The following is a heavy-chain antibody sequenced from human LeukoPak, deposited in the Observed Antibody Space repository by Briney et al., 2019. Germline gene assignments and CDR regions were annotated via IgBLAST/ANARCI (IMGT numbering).Heavy chain of an antibody. J-gene: IGHJ4*02. CDR3: WAAVTDY. CDR2: IRYDGSNR. Sequence: GGSLRLSCAASGFTFSSYGMHWVRQAPGKGLEWVAFIRYDGSNRYYADSVKGRFTISRDNSKNTLYLQMNSLRAEDTAVYYCWAAVTDYWGQGTLVTVSS. CDR1: GFTFSSYG. D-gene: IGHD2-15*01. V-gene: IGHV3-30*02.